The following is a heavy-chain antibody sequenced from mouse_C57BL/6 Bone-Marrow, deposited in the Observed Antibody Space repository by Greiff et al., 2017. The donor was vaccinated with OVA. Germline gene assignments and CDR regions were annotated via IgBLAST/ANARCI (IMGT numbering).Heavy chain of an antibody. CDR1: GYTFTSYW. Sequence: VQLQQPGAELVKPGASVKLSCKASGYTFTSYWMHWVKQRPGQGLEWIGMIHPNSGSTNYNEKFKSKATLTVDKSSSTAYMQLSSLTSEDSAVYYCARVRYGYPAWFAYWGQGTLVTVSA. CDR2: IHPNSGST. V-gene: IGHV1-64*01. J-gene: IGHJ3*01. D-gene: IGHD2-2*01. CDR3: ARVRYGYPAWFAY.